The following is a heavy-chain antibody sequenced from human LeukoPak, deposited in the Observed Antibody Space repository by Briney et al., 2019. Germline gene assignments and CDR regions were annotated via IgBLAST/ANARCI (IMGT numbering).Heavy chain of an antibody. V-gene: IGHV1-2*02. J-gene: IGHJ6*03. CDR3: ARAPWFGEFYYYYMDV. D-gene: IGHD3-10*01. Sequence: ASVKVSCKASGYTFTGYYMHWVRQAPGQGLEWMGWINPNSGGTNYAQKFQGRVTMTRDTSISTAYMELSRLRSDDTAVYYCARAPWFGEFYYYYMDVWGKGTTVTISS. CDR2: INPNSGGT. CDR1: GYTFTGYY.